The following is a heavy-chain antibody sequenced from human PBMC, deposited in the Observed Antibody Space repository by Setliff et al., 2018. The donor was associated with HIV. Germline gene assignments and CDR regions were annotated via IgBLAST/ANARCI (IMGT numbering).Heavy chain of an antibody. CDR3: ARAVHYDILTGYYCEGYFDY. D-gene: IGHD3-9*01. CDR2: IIPPFGTA. Sequence: SVKVSCKASGGTFSTQTFNWVRQAPGQGLEWMGGIIPPFGTAKYIQKFQGRVTITADGSTSTAYMELSSLRSEDTAVYYCARAVHYDILTGYYCEGYFDYWGQGMLVTVSS. V-gene: IGHV1-69*13. J-gene: IGHJ4*02. CDR1: GGTFSTQT.